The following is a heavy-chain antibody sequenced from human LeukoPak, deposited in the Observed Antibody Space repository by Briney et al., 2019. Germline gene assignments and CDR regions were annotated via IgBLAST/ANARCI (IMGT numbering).Heavy chain of an antibody. D-gene: IGHD3-10*01. J-gene: IGHJ5*02. CDR3: ARDRASGMDL. CDR1: GGSVNSGAYY. CDR2: IFFTART. Sequence: SETLSLTCTVSGGSVNSGAYYWRWIRQCPGKGLEWIGQIFFTARTDYNPSLKSRLSISIDTSKNQFSMELSSVTVADTATYYCARDRASGMDLWGQGTLVTVSS. V-gene: IGHV4-31*03.